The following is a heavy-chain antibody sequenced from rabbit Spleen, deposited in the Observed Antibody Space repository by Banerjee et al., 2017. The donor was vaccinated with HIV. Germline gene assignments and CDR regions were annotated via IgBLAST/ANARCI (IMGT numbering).Heavy chain of an antibody. CDR3: ARWTGSTYYSL. CDR2: IVTNS. Sequence: QEQLEESGGGLVKPEGSLTLTCKASGFPFSNKAVMCWVRQAPGKGLEWIAYIVTNSYYASWAKGRFTISKTSSTTVTLQMTSLTAADTATYFCARWTGSTYYSLWGPGTLVTVS. CDR1: GFPFSNKAV. D-gene: IGHD8-1*01. J-gene: IGHJ4*01. V-gene: IGHV1S45*01.